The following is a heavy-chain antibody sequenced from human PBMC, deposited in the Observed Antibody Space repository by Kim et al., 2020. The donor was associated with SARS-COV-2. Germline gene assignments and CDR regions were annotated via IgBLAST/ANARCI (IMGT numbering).Heavy chain of an antibody. CDR3: AIAAAATPWFDP. J-gene: IGHJ5*02. CDR1: GYSFTSYW. Sequence: GESLKISCKGSGYSFTSYWISWVRQMPGKGLEWMGRIDPSDSYTNYSPSFQGHVTISADKSISTAYLQWSSLKASDTAMYYCAIAAAATPWFDPWGQGTLVTVSS. CDR2: IDPSDSYT. D-gene: IGHD6-13*01. V-gene: IGHV5-10-1*01.